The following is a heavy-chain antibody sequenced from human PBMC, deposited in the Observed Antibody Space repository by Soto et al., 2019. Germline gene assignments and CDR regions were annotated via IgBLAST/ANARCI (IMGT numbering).Heavy chain of an antibody. Sequence: SGPTLVNPTQTLTLTCTFSGFSLSTSGMCGSWIRQPPGKALEWLALIDWDDDKYYSTSLKTRLTISKDTSKNQVVLTMTNMDPVDTATYYCARIIAAAGTGYYYYYGMDVWGQGTTVTVYS. CDR1: GFSLSTSGMC. CDR3: ARIIAAAGTGYYYYYGMDV. CDR2: IDWDDDK. V-gene: IGHV2-70*01. J-gene: IGHJ6*02. D-gene: IGHD6-13*01.